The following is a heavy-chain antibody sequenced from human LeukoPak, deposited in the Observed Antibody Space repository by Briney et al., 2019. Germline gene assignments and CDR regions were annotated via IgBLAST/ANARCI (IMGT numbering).Heavy chain of an antibody. CDR3: ARDRLMTTFQYFDY. J-gene: IGHJ4*02. CDR2: IIPIFGTA. CDR1: GGTFSSYA. D-gene: IGHD4-11*01. V-gene: IGHV1-69*13. Sequence: SVKVSCKASGGTFSSYAISWVRQAPGQGLEWMGGIIPIFGTANYALKFQGRVTITADESTSTAYMELSSLRSEDTAVYYCARDRLMTTFQYFDYWGQGTLVTVSS.